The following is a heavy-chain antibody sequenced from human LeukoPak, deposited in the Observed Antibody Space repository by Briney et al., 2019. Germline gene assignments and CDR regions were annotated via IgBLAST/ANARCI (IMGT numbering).Heavy chain of an antibody. Sequence: IPSETLSLTCTVSGGSISSYYWSWIRQSAGKGLEWIGRIHTSGSTNYNPSLKSRVTISVDTSKNQFSLKLSSVTAADTAVYYRATHSSPAGGVFDIWGQGTTVTVS. D-gene: IGHD2-8*02. CDR3: ATHSSPAGGVFDI. CDR1: GGSISSYY. CDR2: IHTSGST. V-gene: IGHV4-4*07. J-gene: IGHJ3*02.